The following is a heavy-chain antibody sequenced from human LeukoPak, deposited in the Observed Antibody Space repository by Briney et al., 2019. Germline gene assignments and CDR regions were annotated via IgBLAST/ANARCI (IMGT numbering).Heavy chain of an antibody. Sequence: ASVKVSCKASGYTFTGYYMHWVRQAPGQGLEWMGWINPNSGGTNYAQKFQGRVTMTRDTSISTVYMELSRLRSDDTAVYYCARDSFGGVLYYYYYRDVWGKGTTVTISS. D-gene: IGHD3-10*01. CDR1: GYTFTGYY. CDR3: ARDSFGGVLYYYYYRDV. J-gene: IGHJ6*03. CDR2: INPNSGGT. V-gene: IGHV1-2*02.